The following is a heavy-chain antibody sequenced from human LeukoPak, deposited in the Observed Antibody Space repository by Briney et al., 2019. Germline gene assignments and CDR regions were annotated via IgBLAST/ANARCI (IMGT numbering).Heavy chain of an antibody. V-gene: IGHV1-18*01. CDR2: ISAYNGNT. Sequence: ASVKVSCKASRNTFTNYGFSWVRQAPGQGLEWMGWISAYNGNTNYTQKLQGRVTMTIDAPTSTAYMELRSLRSKDTAVYYCARGAREQQPDYYYGLDVWGQGTTVTVSS. CDR3: ARGAREQQPDYYYGLDV. CDR1: RNTFTNYG. J-gene: IGHJ6*02. D-gene: IGHD6-13*01.